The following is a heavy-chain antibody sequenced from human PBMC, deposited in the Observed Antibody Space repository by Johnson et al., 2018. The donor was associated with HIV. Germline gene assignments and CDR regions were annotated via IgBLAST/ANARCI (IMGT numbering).Heavy chain of an antibody. J-gene: IGHJ3*02. Sequence: VTLVESGGGLVQPGRSLRLSCAASGFTFSDYYMSWIRQAPGKGLEWLGRIKSKTDGGTTDYAAPVKGRFTISRDDSKNTLYLQMNSLKTEDTAVYYCTREWELIWYALDIWGQGTMVTVSS. CDR2: IKSKTDGGTT. CDR1: GFTFSDYY. D-gene: IGHD3-10*01. V-gene: IGHV3-15*01. CDR3: TREWELIWYALDI.